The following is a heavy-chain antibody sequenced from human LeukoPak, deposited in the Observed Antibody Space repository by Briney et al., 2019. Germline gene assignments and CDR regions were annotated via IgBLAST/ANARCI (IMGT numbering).Heavy chain of an antibody. V-gene: IGHV4-39*07. J-gene: IGHJ4*02. D-gene: IGHD5-18*01. CDR1: GGSISSSSYY. Sequence: SETLSLTCTSSGGSISSSSYYWGWIRQPPGKGLEWIGSIYYSGSTYYNPSLKSRVTISVDTSKNQFSLKLSSVTAADTAVYYCAREIGYSYGFFDYWGQGTLVTVSS. CDR2: IYYSGST. CDR3: AREIGYSYGFFDY.